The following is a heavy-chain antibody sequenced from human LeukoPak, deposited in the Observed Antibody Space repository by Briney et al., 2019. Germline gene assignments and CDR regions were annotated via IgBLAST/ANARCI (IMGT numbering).Heavy chain of an antibody. CDR2: IYYSGST. CDR1: GGSISSSSYY. CDR3: ARHMAKVAAGTWFDP. J-gene: IGHJ5*02. D-gene: IGHD6-13*01. V-gene: IGHV4-39*01. Sequence: SETLTLTCTVSGGSISSSSYYWGWIRQPPGKGLEWIGSIYYSGSTYYNPSLKSRVTISVDTSKNQFSLKLSSVTAADTAVYYCARHMAKVAAGTWFDPWGQGTLVTVSS.